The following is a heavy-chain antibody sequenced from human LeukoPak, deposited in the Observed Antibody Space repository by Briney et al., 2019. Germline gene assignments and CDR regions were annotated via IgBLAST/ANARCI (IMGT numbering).Heavy chain of an antibody. V-gene: IGHV1-46*01. CDR3: ARGLKAYDSSGYYYY. CDR2: INPSGGST. D-gene: IGHD3-22*01. J-gene: IGHJ4*02. CDR1: GYTFTSYY. Sequence: ASVKVSCKASGYTFTSYYMHWERQAPGQGLEWMGIINPSGGSTSYAQKFQGRVTMTRDTSTSTVYMELSSLRSEDTAVYYCARGLKAYDSSGYYYYWGQGTLVTVSS.